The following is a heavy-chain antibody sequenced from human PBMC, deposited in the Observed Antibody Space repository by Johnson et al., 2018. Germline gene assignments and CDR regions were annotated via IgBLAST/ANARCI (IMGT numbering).Heavy chain of an antibody. CDR3: AKQRERGTSYMDV. Sequence: EVQLVESGAEVKKPGESLKISCKGSGYSFTNNWIGWVRKMPGAGLEWRGIIWPGDSDTKYSTSFHGQVTISADRSISTVYLQRSSLKASDTARYYCAKQRERGTSYMDVWGNGTTVTVSS. D-gene: IGHD3-16*01. CDR2: IWPGDSDT. CDR1: GYSFTNNW. V-gene: IGHV5-51*01. J-gene: IGHJ6*04.